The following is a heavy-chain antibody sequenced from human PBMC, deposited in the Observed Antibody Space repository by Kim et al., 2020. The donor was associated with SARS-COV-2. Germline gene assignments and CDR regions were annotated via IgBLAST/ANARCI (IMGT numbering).Heavy chain of an antibody. Sequence: RFTISRDNAKNSLYLQMNSLRAEDTALYYCAKIIGRDYGGNLVGGGFDYWGQGTLVTVSS. V-gene: IGHV3-9*01. J-gene: IGHJ4*02. D-gene: IGHD4-17*01. CDR3: AKIIGRDYGGNLVGGGFDY.